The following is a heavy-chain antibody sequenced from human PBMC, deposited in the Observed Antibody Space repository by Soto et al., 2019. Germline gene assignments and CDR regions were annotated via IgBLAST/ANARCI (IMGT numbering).Heavy chain of an antibody. Sequence: GGSLRLSCAASGFTFSSYWMHWVRQAPGKGLVWVSRINSDGSSTSYADSVKGRFTISRDNAKNTLYLQMNSLRAEDTAVYYCEKFDYGGKRRWRGMEAGGQGTRVTVP. D-gene: IGHD4-17*01. CDR2: INSDGSST. CDR3: EKFDYGGKRRWRGMEA. CDR1: GFTFSSYW. V-gene: IGHV3-74*01. J-gene: IGHJ6*02.